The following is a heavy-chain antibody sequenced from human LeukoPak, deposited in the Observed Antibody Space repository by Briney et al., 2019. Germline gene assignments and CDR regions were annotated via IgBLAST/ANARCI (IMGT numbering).Heavy chain of an antibody. J-gene: IGHJ5*02. D-gene: IGHD2-2*01. CDR1: GGSFSGYY. CDR3: ARARLYCSSTSCYPNWFDP. CDR2: INHSGST. Sequence: SETLSLTCAVYGGSFSGYYWSWIRQPPGKGLEWIGEINHSGSTYYNPSLKSRVTISVDRSKNQFSLKLSSVTAADTAVYYCARARLYCSSTSCYPNWFDPWGQGTLVTVSS. V-gene: IGHV4-34*01.